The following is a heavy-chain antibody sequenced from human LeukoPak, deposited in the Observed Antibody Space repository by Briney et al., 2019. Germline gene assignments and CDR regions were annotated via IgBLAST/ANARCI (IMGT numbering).Heavy chain of an antibody. J-gene: IGHJ4*02. V-gene: IGHV1-2*02. CDR3: ARPYYDILTGYYLRY. Sequence: GASVKVSCKASGYTLTGYYMHWVRQAPGQGLEWMGWINPNSGGTNYAQKFQGRVTMTRDTSISTAYMELSRLRSDDTAVYYCARPYYDILTGYYLRYWGQGTLVTVSS. D-gene: IGHD3-9*01. CDR1: GYTLTGYY. CDR2: INPNSGGT.